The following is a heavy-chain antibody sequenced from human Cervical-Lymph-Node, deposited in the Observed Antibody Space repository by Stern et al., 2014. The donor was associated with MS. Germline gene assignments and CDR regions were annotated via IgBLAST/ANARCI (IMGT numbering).Heavy chain of an antibody. D-gene: IGHD2-8*02. CDR3: ARVLGPLKYFDY. V-gene: IGHV5-51*01. CDR2: IYPGDSDT. Sequence: EVQLVESGTEVKKPGESLKISCKASGYTYTSYWIGWVRQMPGKGLQWMGIIYPGDSDTTYSPSFQGQVTISADKSITTAYLQWNSLQASDTAMYYCARVLGPLKYFDYWGQGTLVTVSS. J-gene: IGHJ4*02. CDR1: GYTYTSYW.